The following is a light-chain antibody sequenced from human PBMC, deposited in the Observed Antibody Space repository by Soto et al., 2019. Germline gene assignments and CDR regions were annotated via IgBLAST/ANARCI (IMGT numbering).Light chain of an antibody. J-gene: IGKJ5*01. CDR1: ESVNNK. CDR2: RAS. CDR3: HQYNNWFPFT. Sequence: EVVLTQSPATLSVSRGERATLSCRASESVNNKLGWYQQKPGQAPRLLIYRASTRATGIPARFSGSGSGTEFTLTISSLQSEDSAVYYRHQYNNWFPFTFGQGTRLEIK. V-gene: IGKV3-15*01.